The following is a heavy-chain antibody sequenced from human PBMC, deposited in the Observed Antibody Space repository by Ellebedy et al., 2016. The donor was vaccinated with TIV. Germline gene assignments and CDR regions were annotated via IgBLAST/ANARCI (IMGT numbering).Heavy chain of an antibody. J-gene: IGHJ4*02. D-gene: IGHD2-2*01. Sequence: SETLSLTXTVSGDSISSGDYYWSWIRQPPGKGLEWTGYIYYSGSTYYNPSLKSRVSISVDTSKNQFSLKLSSVTAADTAVYYCARGLLGVVPAATYFDYWGQGTLVTVSS. CDR2: IYYSGST. V-gene: IGHV4-30-4*01. CDR1: GDSISSGDYY. CDR3: ARGLLGVVPAATYFDY.